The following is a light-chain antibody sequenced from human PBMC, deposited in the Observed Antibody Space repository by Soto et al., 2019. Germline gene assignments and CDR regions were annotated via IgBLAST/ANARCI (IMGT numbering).Light chain of an antibody. J-gene: IGLJ1*01. CDR2: EDN. V-gene: IGLV6-57*03. CDR1: SGSIASNY. Sequence: NFMLTQPHSVSASPGKTVTISCTRSSGSIASNYVQWYQQRPGSAPTTVIYEDNKRPSGVPDRFSGSIDSSSNSASLTIAGLKAEDEADYYWQSYDTSNHGVFGTGTKLTVL. CDR3: QSYDTSNHGV.